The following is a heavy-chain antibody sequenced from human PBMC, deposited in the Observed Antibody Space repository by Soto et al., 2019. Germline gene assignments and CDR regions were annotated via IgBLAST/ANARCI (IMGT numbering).Heavy chain of an antibody. Sequence: SETLSVTCAVYGGYFSGYYWSWIRQPPGKGLEWIGEINHSGSTNYNPSLKSRVTISVDTSKNQFSLKLSSVTAADTAVYYCARGLFGYGTWGKGTLVTVSS. V-gene: IGHV4-34*01. CDR1: GGYFSGYY. D-gene: IGHD5-12*01. CDR2: INHSGST. CDR3: ARGLFGYGT. J-gene: IGHJ4*02.